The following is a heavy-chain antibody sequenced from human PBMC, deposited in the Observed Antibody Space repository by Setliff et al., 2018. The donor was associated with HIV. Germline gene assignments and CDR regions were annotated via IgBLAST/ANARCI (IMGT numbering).Heavy chain of an antibody. V-gene: IGHV3-23*01. Sequence: PGGSLRLSCAASGFTFSSYAMSWVRQAPGKGLEWVSVISGSGGSTYYADSVKGRFTISRDNSKNTLYLQMNSLRAADTAVYYCAKDAPLYSTTGWYFDLWGKGTTVTVSS. J-gene: IGHJ6*04. CDR1: GFTFSSYA. D-gene: IGHD3-3*01. CDR3: AKDAPLYSTTGWYFDL. CDR2: ISGSGGST.